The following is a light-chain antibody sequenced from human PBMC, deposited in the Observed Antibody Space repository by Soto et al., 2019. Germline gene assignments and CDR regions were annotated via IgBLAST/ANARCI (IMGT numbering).Light chain of an antibody. CDR3: QQYNNWPLT. CDR1: QSVSSN. Sequence: EIVMTQSPATLSVSPGERATLSCRASQSVSSNLAWYQQKPGQAPRLLIYGASTRGTGIPARFSGSGSGTEFTLTISRLQSEDFAVYYCQQYNNWPLTFGQGTKVEIK. V-gene: IGKV3-15*01. J-gene: IGKJ1*01. CDR2: GAS.